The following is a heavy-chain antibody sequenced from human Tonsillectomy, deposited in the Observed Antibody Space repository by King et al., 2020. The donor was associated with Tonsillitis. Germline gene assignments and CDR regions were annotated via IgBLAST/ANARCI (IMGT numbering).Heavy chain of an antibody. D-gene: IGHD3-22*01. V-gene: IGHV2-26*01. J-gene: IGHJ4*02. CDR1: GFSLSNARMG. CDR3: ARINIGYDSSGLLSADYFDY. CDR2: IFSNDEK. Sequence: VTLKESGPVLVKPTETLTLTCTVSGFSLSNARMGVSWIRQPPGKALEWLAHIFSNDEKSYSTSLKSRLTISKDTSKSQVVLTMTNMDPVDTATYYCARINIGYDSSGLLSADYFDYWGQGTLVTVSS.